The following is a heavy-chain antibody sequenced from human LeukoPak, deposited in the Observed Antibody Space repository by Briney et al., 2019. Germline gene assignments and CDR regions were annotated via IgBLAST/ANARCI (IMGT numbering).Heavy chain of an antibody. CDR3: AKDYYDSSGHTDYYFDY. D-gene: IGHD3-22*01. J-gene: IGHJ4*02. V-gene: IGHV3-30*02. Sequence: GGSLRLSCAASGFTFSSYGMHWVRQPPGKGLEWVAIIWYDGSNKYYADSVKGRFSISRDNSKNTLYLQMNSLRAEDTAVYYCAKDYYDSSGHTDYYFDYWGQGTLVTVSS. CDR1: GFTFSSYG. CDR2: IWYDGSNK.